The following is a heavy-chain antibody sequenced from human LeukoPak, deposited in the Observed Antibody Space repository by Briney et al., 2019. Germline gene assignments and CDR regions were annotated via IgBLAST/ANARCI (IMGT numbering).Heavy chain of an antibody. J-gene: IGHJ5*02. Sequence: GGSLRLSCAASGFTFSSYAMSWVRQAPGKGLESVSAISGSGGSTYYADSVKGRFTISRDNSKNTLYLQMNSLRAEDTAVYYCAKVPSGSYLGWFDPWGQGTLVTVSS. CDR3: AKVPSGSYLGWFDP. CDR2: ISGSGGST. D-gene: IGHD1-26*01. V-gene: IGHV3-23*01. CDR1: GFTFSSYA.